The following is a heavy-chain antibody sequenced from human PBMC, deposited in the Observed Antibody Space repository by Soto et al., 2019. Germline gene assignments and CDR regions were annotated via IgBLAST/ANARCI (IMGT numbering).Heavy chain of an antibody. Sequence: SETLSLTCTVSGDSASSGGYYWTWIRQHPGKGLEWIGNIHYSGSTYYTPSLKSRLTISVDTSNNQFSLKLSSVTAADTAVYYCARALHMTTVTTGGYYYYTLDVWGQGTTVTVSS. CDR3: ARALHMTTVTTGGYYYYTLDV. V-gene: IGHV4-31*03. D-gene: IGHD4-17*01. J-gene: IGHJ6*02. CDR1: GDSASSGGYY. CDR2: IHYSGST.